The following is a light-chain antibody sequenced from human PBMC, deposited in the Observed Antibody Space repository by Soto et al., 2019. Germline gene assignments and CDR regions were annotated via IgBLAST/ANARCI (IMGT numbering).Light chain of an antibody. CDR2: EAN. V-gene: IGLV2-23*01. CDR3: CSYAGSRTHVL. Sequence: QSALTQPASVSGSPGQSITISCTGTNNDVGGYNLVSWYQQHPGKAPKLVIYEANKRPSGVSDRFSGSRSGNTASLTISALQVEDESVYSCCSYAGSRTHVLFGGGTKVTVL. J-gene: IGLJ2*01. CDR1: NNDVGGYNL.